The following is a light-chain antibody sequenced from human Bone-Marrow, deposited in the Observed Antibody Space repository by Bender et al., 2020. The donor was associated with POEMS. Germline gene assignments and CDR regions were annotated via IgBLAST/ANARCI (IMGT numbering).Light chain of an antibody. V-gene: IGLV2-8*01. CDR2: EVS. J-gene: IGLJ2*01. CDR1: TCYVCCYKS. Sequence: QSALTQPPSPSGSPGQSFTIPSTGTTCYVCCYKSVSWYQQHPGKAPNLLIYEVSERPSGVPGRFSGSKSGSTASLTVSGLRAEDEAYYYCSSSTCNNNLVFGGGTKLTV. CDR3: SSSTCNNNLV.